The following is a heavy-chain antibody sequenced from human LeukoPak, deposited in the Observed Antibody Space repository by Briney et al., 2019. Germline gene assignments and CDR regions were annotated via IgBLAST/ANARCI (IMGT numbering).Heavy chain of an antibody. Sequence: GGSLRLSCAASEFTFSSHSMNWVRQAPGEGLEWVSSISRSGGSIYYADSLKGRFTISRDNAKNSLYLQMNSLRAEDTAVYFCARSLKVSAAFDVFDIWGQGTMVTVSS. J-gene: IGHJ3*02. CDR2: ISRSGGSI. CDR3: ARSLKVSAAFDVFDI. CDR1: EFTFSSHS. V-gene: IGHV3-21*01. D-gene: IGHD2-2*01.